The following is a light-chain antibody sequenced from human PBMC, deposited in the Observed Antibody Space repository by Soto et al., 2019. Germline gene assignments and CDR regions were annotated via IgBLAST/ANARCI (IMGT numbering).Light chain of an antibody. CDR1: QSVLLTSNNKNY. V-gene: IGKV4-1*01. CDR3: QQYYSTPWT. Sequence: DIVMTQSPDSLAVSLGERATINCKSSQSVLLTSNNKNYLAWYQQKPGQPPKLLIYWASTRESGVPDRFSASGSGTDFTLTITGLQAQDVAVYYCQQYYSTPWTFGPGTKVELK. CDR2: WAS. J-gene: IGKJ1*01.